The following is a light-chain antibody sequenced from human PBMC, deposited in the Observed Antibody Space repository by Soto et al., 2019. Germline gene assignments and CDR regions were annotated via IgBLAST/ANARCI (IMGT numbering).Light chain of an antibody. CDR3: QQYGGSPFT. J-gene: IGKJ3*01. CDR2: AAS. Sequence: EIVLTQSPGTLSLSPGERATLSCRASQSVSVNSLAWYQQKGGQAPRLLIYAASTRATSVPDRFSVSGSGTDFALTISRLETEDFAVYYCQQYGGSPFTFGPGTKVDIK. CDR1: QSVSVNS. V-gene: IGKV3-20*01.